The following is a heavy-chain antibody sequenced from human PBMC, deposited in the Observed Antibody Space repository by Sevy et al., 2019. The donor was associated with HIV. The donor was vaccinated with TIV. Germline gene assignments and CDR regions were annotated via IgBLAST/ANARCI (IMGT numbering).Heavy chain of an antibody. V-gene: IGHV3-53*01. J-gene: IGHJ4*02. D-gene: IGHD6-19*01. CDR2: IYNDGST. CDR3: ARDLAGDFDY. Sequence: GGSLRLSCVASGFSVSSNYMSWVRQAPGKGLEWVSIIYNDGSTKYADSVKGRFTISRDNSKNTLYLQMKSLRAEDTALYYCARDLAGDFDYWGQGTLVTVSS. CDR1: GFSVSSNY.